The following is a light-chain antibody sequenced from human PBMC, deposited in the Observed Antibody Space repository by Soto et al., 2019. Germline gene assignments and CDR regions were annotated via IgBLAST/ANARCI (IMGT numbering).Light chain of an antibody. CDR2: SAS. Sequence: DIQLTQSPSFLSASVGDRVTITCRANQGISSYLAWYQQKPGKAPQLLIHSASTLQSGVPSRFSGSGSGTDFSLTISSLQPEDFATYYCQQYETWPPRFTFGPGTKVDLK. CDR3: QQYETWPPRFT. V-gene: IGKV1-9*01. CDR1: QGISSY. J-gene: IGKJ3*01.